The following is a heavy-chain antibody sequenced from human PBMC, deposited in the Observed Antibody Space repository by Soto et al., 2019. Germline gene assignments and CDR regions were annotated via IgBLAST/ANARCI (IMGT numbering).Heavy chain of an antibody. CDR3: ARDADTTGLYSHFDL. V-gene: IGHV3-33*08. J-gene: IGHJ4*02. D-gene: IGHD1-1*01. CDR2: MHTGGNEK. CDR1: GFTFSYYG. Sequence: QVQLVESGGGVVQPGGSLRLSCAASGFTFSYYGFHWVRQAPGKGLEWVAVMHTGGNEKYYVDSVKGRFTVSRDDSSNMVYLEMSGLRAEDTAEYFCARDADTTGLYSHFDLWGRGALVAVS.